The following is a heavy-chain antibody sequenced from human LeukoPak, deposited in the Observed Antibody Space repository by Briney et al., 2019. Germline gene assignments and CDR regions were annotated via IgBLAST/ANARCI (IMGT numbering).Heavy chain of an antibody. Sequence: PSETLSLTCTVSGGSISSYYWSRIRQPAGKGLEWIGRIYTSGGTNYNPSLKSRVTMSVDTSKNQFSLKLSSVTAADTAVYYCARDPGYSYEYYFDYWGQGTLVTVSS. CDR3: ARDPGYSYEYYFDY. D-gene: IGHD5-18*01. J-gene: IGHJ4*02. V-gene: IGHV4-4*07. CDR1: GGSISSYY. CDR2: IYTSGGT.